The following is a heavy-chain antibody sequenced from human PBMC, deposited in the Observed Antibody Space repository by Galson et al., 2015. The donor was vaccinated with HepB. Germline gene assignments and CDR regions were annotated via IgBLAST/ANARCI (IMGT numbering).Heavy chain of an antibody. V-gene: IGHV6-1*01. J-gene: IGHJ4*02. CDR3: ARDRGYYYGSGSYYRQFDY. D-gene: IGHD3-10*01. CDR2: TYYRSKWYN. Sequence: CAISGDSVSSNSAAWNWIRQSPSRGLEWLGRTYYRSKWYNDYAVSVKSRITINPDTSKNQFSLQLNSVTPEDTAVYYCARDRGYYYGSGSYYRQFDYWGQGTLVTVSS. CDR1: GDSVSSNSAA.